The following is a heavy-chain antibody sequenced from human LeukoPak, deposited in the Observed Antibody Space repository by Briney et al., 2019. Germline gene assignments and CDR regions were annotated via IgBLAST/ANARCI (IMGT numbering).Heavy chain of an antibody. Sequence: ASVKVSRKASGYTFTSYGISWVRQAPGQGLEWMGLINAANGNTRYSQTFQDRVTITRDTSASTAYMELSSLRSEDTAVYYCARAYDSGCNYWGQGTLVTVSS. CDR1: GYTFTSYG. D-gene: IGHD6-19*01. V-gene: IGHV1-18*01. J-gene: IGHJ4*02. CDR2: INAANGNT. CDR3: ARAYDSGCNY.